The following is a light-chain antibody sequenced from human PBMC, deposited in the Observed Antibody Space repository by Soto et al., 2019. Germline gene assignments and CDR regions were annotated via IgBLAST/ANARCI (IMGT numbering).Light chain of an antibody. CDR2: ANN. CDR3: SAWDDSLSGQV. J-gene: IGLJ2*01. Sequence: QSVLTQPPSVSGAPGQRVTISCTGSSSNIGAGYDVHWYQLLPGTAPKLLIYANNNRPSGVPDRFSGSRSGTSASLAITGLQAEDEADYYCSAWDDSLSGQVFGGGTKVTVL. V-gene: IGLV1-40*01. CDR1: SSNIGAGYD.